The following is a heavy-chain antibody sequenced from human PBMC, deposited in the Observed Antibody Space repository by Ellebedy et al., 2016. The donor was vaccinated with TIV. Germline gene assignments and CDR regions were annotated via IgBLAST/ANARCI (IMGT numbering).Heavy chain of an antibody. CDR3: ARETSSSHSDLGS. D-gene: IGHD6-13*01. CDR2: IIGSGGNT. V-gene: IGHV3-23*01. J-gene: IGHJ4*02. CDR1: GFTFSTYW. Sequence: GESLKISCAASGFTFSTYWMTWVRQAPGKGLEWVAGIIGSGGNTKYVGSVKGRFTISRDNAKNSLYLQINSLRVEDTAVYYCARETSSSHSDLGSWGQGTLVIVSS.